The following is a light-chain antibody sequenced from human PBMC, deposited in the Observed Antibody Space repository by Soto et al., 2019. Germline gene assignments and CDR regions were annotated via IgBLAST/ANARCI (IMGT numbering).Light chain of an antibody. Sequence: QSVLTQSSSASASLGSLVKLTCTLSSGHSSYIIAWHQQQPGKAPRYLMKLEGSGNYNKGSGVPDRFSGSSSGADRYLTISNLQSEDEADYYCETWDNNSRVFGGGTKLTVL. V-gene: IGLV4-60*03. CDR1: SGHSSYI. CDR3: ETWDNNSRV. J-gene: IGLJ3*02. CDR2: LEGSGNY.